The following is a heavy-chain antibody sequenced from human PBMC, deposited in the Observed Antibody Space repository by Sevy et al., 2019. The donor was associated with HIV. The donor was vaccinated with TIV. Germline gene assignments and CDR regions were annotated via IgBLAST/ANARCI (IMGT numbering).Heavy chain of an antibody. CDR2: INTYTGDT. CDR3: ARDSCRDGSCYQSGVY. CDR1: GYTFTSYG. J-gene: IGHJ4*02. Sequence: ASVKVSCKASGYTFTSYGINWVRQAPGQGLEWMGWINTYTGDTNYAQKLQGRVTMTTDTSMSTAYMELRSLRSDDTAVYYCARDSCRDGSCYQSGVYWGQGTLVTVSS. V-gene: IGHV1-18*01. D-gene: IGHD2-15*01.